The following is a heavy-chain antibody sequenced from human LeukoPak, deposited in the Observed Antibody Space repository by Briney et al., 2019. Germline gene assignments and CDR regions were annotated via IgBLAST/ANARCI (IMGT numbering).Heavy chain of an antibody. CDR2: INHSGST. CDR3: ARVGYSYVRNDWSRTGLGAYPTKYYYHTDV. D-gene: IGHD5-18*01. Sequence: PSETLSLTCAVYGGSFSGYYWSWIRQPPGKGLEWIGEINHSGSTNYNPSLKSRVTISGDTSKNQFSLTLSSVTAADTGVYFCARVGYSYVRNDWSRTGLGAYPTKYYYHTDVWGKGTTVTVSS. V-gene: IGHV4-34*01. CDR1: GGSFSGYY. J-gene: IGHJ6*03.